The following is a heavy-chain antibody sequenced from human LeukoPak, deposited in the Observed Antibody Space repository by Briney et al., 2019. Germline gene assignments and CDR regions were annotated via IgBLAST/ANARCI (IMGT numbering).Heavy chain of an antibody. V-gene: IGHV1-2*02. CDR1: GYIFTGYY. CDR3: ASARYYYDSSGYYYSGLDAFDI. Sequence: ASVKVSCKASGYIFTGYYMHWVRQAPGQGLEWMGWINPNSGGTNYAQKFQGRVTMTRDTSISTAYMELSRLRSDDTAVYYCASARYYYDSSGYYYSGLDAFDIWGQGTMVTVSS. J-gene: IGHJ3*02. D-gene: IGHD3-22*01. CDR2: INPNSGGT.